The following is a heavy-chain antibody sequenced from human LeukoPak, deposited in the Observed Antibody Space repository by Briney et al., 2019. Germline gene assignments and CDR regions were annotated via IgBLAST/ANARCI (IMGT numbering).Heavy chain of an antibody. CDR2: IWYDGSNK. J-gene: IGHJ5*02. V-gene: IGHV3-33*01. CDR1: GFTFSSYD. CDR3: AREKLVGATSWFDP. Sequence: PGGSLRLSCAASGFTFSSYDMHWVRQAPGKGLEWVAVIWYDGSNKYYADSVKGRFTISRDNSKNTLYLQMNSLRAEDTAVYYCAREKLVGATSWFDPWGQGTLVTVSS. D-gene: IGHD1-26*01.